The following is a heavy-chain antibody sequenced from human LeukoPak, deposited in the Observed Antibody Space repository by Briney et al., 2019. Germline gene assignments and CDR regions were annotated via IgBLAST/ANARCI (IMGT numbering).Heavy chain of an antibody. D-gene: IGHD1-7*01. Sequence: GGSLRLSCATSGFTFSSYWMHWVRQVPGKGLVWVSRINSDGSSPIYADSVKGRFTISRDNSKNTLYLQMNSLRAEDTAVYHCAKAYNWNYRAFDIWGQGTMVTVSS. CDR2: INSDGSSP. CDR3: AKAYNWNYRAFDI. CDR1: GFTFSSYW. J-gene: IGHJ3*02. V-gene: IGHV3-74*01.